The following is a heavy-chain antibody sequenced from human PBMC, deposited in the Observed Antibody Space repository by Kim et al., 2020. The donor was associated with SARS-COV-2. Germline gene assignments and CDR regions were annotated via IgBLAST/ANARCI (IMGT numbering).Heavy chain of an antibody. Sequence: ASVKVSCTASGYTFTDYGFTWVRQAPGQGLEWTGWIDTDNDNTKYAQNLQGGVTLTSDTSTRTAYMELMSLRSDDTAMYYCARGHYGKIVGEYWGQGTLVIVS. CDR3: ARGHYGKIVGEY. CDR2: IDTDNDNT. D-gene: IGHD1-26*01. CDR1: GYTFTDYG. J-gene: IGHJ4*02. V-gene: IGHV1-18*01.